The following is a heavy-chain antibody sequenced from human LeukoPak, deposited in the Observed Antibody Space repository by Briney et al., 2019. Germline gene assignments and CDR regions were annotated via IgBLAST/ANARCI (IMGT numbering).Heavy chain of an antibody. CDR1: GFTVNSNY. CDR3: ARTPDAFDI. Sequence: GGSLRLSCVASGFTVNSNYISWVRQAPGKGLEWVPLTYSGGSSYYADSVKGRFTVSRDIPKNTLYLQMNSLRAEDTAVYYCARTPDAFDIWGQGTLVTVSS. J-gene: IGHJ3*02. V-gene: IGHV3-66*01. CDR2: TYSGGSS.